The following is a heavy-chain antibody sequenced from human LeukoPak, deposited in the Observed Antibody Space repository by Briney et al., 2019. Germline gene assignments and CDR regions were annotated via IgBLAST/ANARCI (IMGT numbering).Heavy chain of an antibody. J-gene: IGHJ4*02. V-gene: IGHV1-18*01. CDR1: TYTFTSYG. D-gene: IGHD3-16*02. Sequence: ASVKVSCKASTYTFTSYGISWVRQDPGQGLEWMGWISAYNGNTNYTQKLQGRVTMTTDTSTSTAYMELRSLRSDDTAGYYCARGIVLTFVGVVVAYYFDYWGQGTLVTVSS. CDR2: ISAYNGNT. CDR3: ARGIVLTFVGVVVAYYFDY.